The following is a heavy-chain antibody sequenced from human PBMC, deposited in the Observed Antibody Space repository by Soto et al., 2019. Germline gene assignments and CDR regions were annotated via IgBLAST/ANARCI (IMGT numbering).Heavy chain of an antibody. CDR2: IRGSGAI. D-gene: IGHD2-15*01. CDR3: SRDFLRGYGPDY. J-gene: IGHJ4*02. V-gene: IGHV3-48*01. CDR1: GFTFSTYN. Sequence: PGWSLRLSCAASGFTFSTYNMNWVRQAPGKGLEWVSYIRGSGAIYYADSVQGRFTMSRDNAKNSLYLQMNSLRAEDTAVYYCSRDFLRGYGPDYWGQGTLVTVSS.